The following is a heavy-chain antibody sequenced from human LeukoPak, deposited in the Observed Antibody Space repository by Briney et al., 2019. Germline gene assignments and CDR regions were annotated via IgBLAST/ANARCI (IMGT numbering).Heavy chain of an antibody. CDR2: ISGSGGST. CDR1: GFTFSSYA. CDR3: AKDLGDYVIRYYFDY. J-gene: IGHJ4*02. D-gene: IGHD4-17*01. V-gene: IGHV3-23*01. Sequence: PGWSLRLSCAASGFTFSSYAMSWVRQAPGKGQEWVSAISGSGGSTYYADSVKGRFTISRDNSKNTLYLLMNRLIAEDTAVYYCAKDLGDYVIRYYFDYWGQGTLVTVSS.